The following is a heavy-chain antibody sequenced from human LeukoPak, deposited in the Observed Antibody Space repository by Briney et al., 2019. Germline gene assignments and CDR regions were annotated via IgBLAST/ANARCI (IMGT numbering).Heavy chain of an antibody. CDR3: ARDRRGYYYDSSYNWFDP. Sequence: PGGSLRLSCAASGFNFSSYSMNWVRQAPGXXLEWVSSXXSSTIYIYYSNSLRGRCTNSRYNTTNSLYLQMNSLRAEDTAVYYCARDRRGYYYDSSYNWFDPWGQGTLVTVSS. V-gene: IGHV3-21*01. J-gene: IGHJ5*02. D-gene: IGHD3-22*01. CDR1: GFNFSSYS. CDR2: XXSSTIYI.